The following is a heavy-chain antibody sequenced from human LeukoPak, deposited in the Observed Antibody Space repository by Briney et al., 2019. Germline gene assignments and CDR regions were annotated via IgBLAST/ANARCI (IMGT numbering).Heavy chain of an antibody. Sequence: PSETLSLTCTVSGGSISSDHYYWGWIRQPPGKGLEWIGSIYYSGSSYYNPSLKSRVTISVDTSKNQFSLKLSSVTAADTAVYYCARILKHNSGSSPYYFDYWGQGTLVTVSS. CDR1: GGSISSDHYY. V-gene: IGHV4-39*01. J-gene: IGHJ4*02. CDR2: IYYSGSS. CDR3: ARILKHNSGSSPYYFDY. D-gene: IGHD1-26*01.